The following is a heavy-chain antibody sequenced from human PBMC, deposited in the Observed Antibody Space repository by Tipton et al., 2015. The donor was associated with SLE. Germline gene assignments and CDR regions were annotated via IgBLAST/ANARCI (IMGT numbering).Heavy chain of an antibody. CDR2: INHSGRI. Sequence: TLSLTCAVYGGSFSGFYWSWIRQPPGKGLEWIGEINHSGRINYNPSLKSRVTISVDTSKNQFSLKLSSVTAADTAVYYCARDQLGRDWFDPWGQGTLVTVSS. D-gene: IGHD1-1*01. CDR3: ARDQLGRDWFDP. J-gene: IGHJ5*02. V-gene: IGHV4-34*01. CDR1: GGSFSGFY.